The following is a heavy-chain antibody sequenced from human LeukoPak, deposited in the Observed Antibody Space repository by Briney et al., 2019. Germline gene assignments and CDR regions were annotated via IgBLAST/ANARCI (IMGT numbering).Heavy chain of an antibody. CDR3: ARLYYDFWSGYYTGYFDY. Sequence: SETLSLTCTVSGGSISSYYWSWLRQPPGKGLEWIGYIYYDGSTNYNPSLRSRVTISIDTSKNQFSLKLSSVTAADTAVYYCARLYYDFWSGYYTGYFDYWGQGTLVTVSS. CDR2: IYYDGST. J-gene: IGHJ4*02. D-gene: IGHD3-3*01. CDR1: GGSISSYY. V-gene: IGHV4-59*12.